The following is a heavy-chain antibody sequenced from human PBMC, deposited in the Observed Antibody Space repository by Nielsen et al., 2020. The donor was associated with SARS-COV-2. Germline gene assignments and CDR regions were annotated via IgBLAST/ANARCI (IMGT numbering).Heavy chain of an antibody. Sequence: GESLKISCAASGFTFSSYTLSWVRQTPGEGLEWVAGISASGSTTDYADSVKGRFAISRDNSGNTLYLHMNSLRAEDTAVYYCTSAPRSSVPPPWDYWGQGILVTVSS. CDR2: ISASGSTT. J-gene: IGHJ4*02. V-gene: IGHV3-23*01. CDR1: GFTFSSYT. D-gene: IGHD6-6*01. CDR3: TSAPRSSVPPPWDY.